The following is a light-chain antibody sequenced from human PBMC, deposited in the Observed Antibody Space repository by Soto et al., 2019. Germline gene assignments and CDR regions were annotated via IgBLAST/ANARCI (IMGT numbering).Light chain of an antibody. Sequence: QSALTQPASVSGSPGQSITISCTGTSSDVGAYDFVSWYQQHPDKAPKLVIYEVSNRPSGVSNRFSGSKSVNTATLTISGLQAEDGADYYCSSYTSSSTRVFGTGTKVTVL. CDR2: EVS. V-gene: IGLV2-14*01. CDR3: SSYTSSSTRV. CDR1: SSDVGAYDF. J-gene: IGLJ1*01.